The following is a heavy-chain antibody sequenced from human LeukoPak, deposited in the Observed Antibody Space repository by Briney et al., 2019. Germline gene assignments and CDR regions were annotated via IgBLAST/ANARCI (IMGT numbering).Heavy chain of an antibody. CDR2: ISWNSGSI. CDR3: AKDMKPAARPTEHFDY. D-gene: IGHD6-6*01. V-gene: IGHV3-9*01. CDR1: GFTFDDYA. J-gene: IGHJ4*02. Sequence: GGSLRLSCAASGFTFDDYAMHWVRQAPGKGLEWVSGISWNSGSIGYADSVKGRFTISRDNAKNSLYLQMNSLRAEDTALYYCAKDMKPAARPTEHFDYWGQGTLVTVSS.